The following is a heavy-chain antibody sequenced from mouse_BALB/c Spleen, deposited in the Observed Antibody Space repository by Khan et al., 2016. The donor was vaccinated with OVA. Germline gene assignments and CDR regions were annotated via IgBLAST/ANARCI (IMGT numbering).Heavy chain of an antibody. D-gene: IGHD1-1*01. CDR2: IFPGNDDA. J-gene: IGHJ3*01. V-gene: IGHV1-80*01. CDR1: GYTFCSSW. Sequence: QVQLQQSGAELVRPGSSVKISCKASGYTFCSSWMNWVKQRPGQGLEWIGQIFPGNDDADYNGKFKGKATLTADKSSRTAYMQLTSLTSEDSAVYFCARYFGSRLAYWGQGTLVTVSA. CDR3: ARYFGSRLAY.